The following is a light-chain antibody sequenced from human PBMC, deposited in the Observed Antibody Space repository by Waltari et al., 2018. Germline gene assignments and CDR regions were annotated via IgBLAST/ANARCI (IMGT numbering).Light chain of an antibody. J-gene: IGKJ2*01. CDR2: AAS. CDR1: QSVSSY. Sequence: EIVLTQSPGTLSLSPGERATLSCRASQSVSSYLAWYQQRPGQAPRLLIYAASSRATGIPDKFSGSGSGTDFTLTISRVEPADFAMYYCQQYGSSPRTFGQGTKLEI. CDR3: QQYGSSPRT. V-gene: IGKV3-20*01.